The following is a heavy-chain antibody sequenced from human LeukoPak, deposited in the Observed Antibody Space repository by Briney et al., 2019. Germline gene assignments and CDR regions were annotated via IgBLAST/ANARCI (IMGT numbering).Heavy chain of an antibody. D-gene: IGHD5/OR15-5a*01. V-gene: IGHV4-31*11. CDR3: ARTLKASVFDY. Sequence: NPSETLSLTCAVSGGSISSGGYYWSWIRQHPGKGLEWIGYIYYSGSTYYNPSLKSRVTISVDTSKNQFSLKLSSVTAADTAVYYCARTLKASVFDYWGQGTLVTVSS. J-gene: IGHJ4*02. CDR1: GGSISSGGYY. CDR2: IYYSGST.